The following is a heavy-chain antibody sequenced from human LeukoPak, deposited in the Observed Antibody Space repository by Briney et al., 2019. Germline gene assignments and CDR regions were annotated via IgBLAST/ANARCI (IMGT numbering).Heavy chain of an antibody. Sequence: PSETLSLTCTVSGGSISDYYWSWVRQPPGKGLEWLGYIYTSGSTNYNPSLKSRVTISADTSKNHFSLKLISVTAAATAVYYCARHRFPTRSSFFDSWGQGTLVSVSS. D-gene: IGHD6-6*01. V-gene: IGHV4-4*09. CDR2: IYTSGST. CDR3: ARHRFPTRSSFFDS. CDR1: GGSISDYY. J-gene: IGHJ5*01.